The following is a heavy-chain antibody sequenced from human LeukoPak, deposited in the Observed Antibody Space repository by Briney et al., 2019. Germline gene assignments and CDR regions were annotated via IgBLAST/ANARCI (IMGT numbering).Heavy chain of an antibody. Sequence: GGSLRLSCAASGFTFSAYNMNWVRRTPGKGLEWVSSITSSSTYIYYADSVRGRFTISRDNAENSLYLQMNSLRDEDTAVYYCARDPYSGGYGAYYYYYMDVWGKGTTVTVSS. J-gene: IGHJ6*03. CDR3: ARDPYSGGYGAYYYYYMDV. D-gene: IGHD6-19*01. V-gene: IGHV3-21*03. CDR1: GFTFSAYN. CDR2: ITSSSTYI.